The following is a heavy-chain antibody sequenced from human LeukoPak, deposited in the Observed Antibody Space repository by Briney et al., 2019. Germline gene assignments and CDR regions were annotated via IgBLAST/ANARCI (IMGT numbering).Heavy chain of an antibody. CDR3: AKDKVGDHYFDY. D-gene: IGHD1-26*01. J-gene: IGHJ4*02. Sequence: GGSLRLSCAASGFTFSNYAMSWVRQAPRKGLEWVSAISGSGGNTYYADSVKGRLTISRDNSKNTLYLQMHNLRAEDTAIYYCAKDKVGDHYFDYWGQGTLVTVSS. CDR1: GFTFSNYA. V-gene: IGHV3-23*01. CDR2: ISGSGGNT.